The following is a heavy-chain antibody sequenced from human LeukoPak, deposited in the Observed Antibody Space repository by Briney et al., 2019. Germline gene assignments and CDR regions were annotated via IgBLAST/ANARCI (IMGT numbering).Heavy chain of an antibody. CDR1: GGSISSYY. J-gene: IGHJ4*02. D-gene: IGHD5-18*01. Sequence: SETLSLTCTVSGGSISSYYWSWLRQPPGKGLEWIGYIYYSGSTNYNPSLKSRVTISVDTSKNQFSLKLSSVTAADTAVYYCARGVGGYTYGSMLPFYYWGQGTLVTVSS. V-gene: IGHV4-59*01. CDR2: IYYSGST. CDR3: ARGVGGYTYGSMLPFYY.